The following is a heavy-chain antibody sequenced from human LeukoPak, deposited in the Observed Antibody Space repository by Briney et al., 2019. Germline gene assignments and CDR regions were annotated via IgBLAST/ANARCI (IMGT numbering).Heavy chain of an antibody. CDR2: INHSGST. D-gene: IGHD5-18*01. CDR1: GGSFSGYY. J-gene: IGHJ5*02. CDR3: ARIQLWSTTWFDP. V-gene: IGHV4-34*01. Sequence: SETLSLTCAVNGGSFSGYYWSWIREPPGKGLEWIGEINHSGSTNYNPSLKSRVTISVDTSKHQFSLKLSSVTAADTAVYYCARIQLWSTTWFDPWGQGTLVTVSS.